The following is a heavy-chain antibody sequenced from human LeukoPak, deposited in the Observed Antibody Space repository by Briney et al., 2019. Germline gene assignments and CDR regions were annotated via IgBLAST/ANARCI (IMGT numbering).Heavy chain of an antibody. Sequence: PSETLSLTCAVYGGSFSGYYWSWIRQPPGKGLEWIGEISHSGSASYNPSLKSRVIISADTSKNQFSLSLRSVTAADTAVYFCARQGTHLWGFLDYWGQGTLVAVSS. CDR1: GGSFSGYY. J-gene: IGHJ4*02. CDR3: ARQGTHLWGFLDY. V-gene: IGHV4-34*01. D-gene: IGHD7-27*01. CDR2: ISHSGSA.